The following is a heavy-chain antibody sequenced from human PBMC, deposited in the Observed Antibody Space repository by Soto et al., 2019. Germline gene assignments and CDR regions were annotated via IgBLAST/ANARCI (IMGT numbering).Heavy chain of an antibody. CDR1: GLTFSSYE. CDR2: ISSSGSTI. V-gene: IGHV3-48*03. CDR3: ARVVAVAGTAFDY. J-gene: IGHJ4*02. Sequence: GGSLRLSCAASGLTFSSYEMNWVRQAPGKGLEWVSYISSSGSTIYYADSVKGRFTISRDNAKNSLYLQMNSLRAEDTAVYYCARVVAVAGTAFDYWGQGTLVTVSS. D-gene: IGHD6-19*01.